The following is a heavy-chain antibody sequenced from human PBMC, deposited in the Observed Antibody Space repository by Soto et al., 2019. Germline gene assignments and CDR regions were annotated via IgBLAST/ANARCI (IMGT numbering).Heavy chain of an antibody. J-gene: IGHJ6*03. Sequence: EVQLVESGGGLVKPGGSLRLSCAASGFTFSSYSMNWVRQAPGKGLEWVSSISSSSSYIYYADSVKGRFTISRDNAKNSLYLQMNSLRAEDTAVYYCARVAGGWYFIYYYMDVWGKGTTVTVSS. CDR2: ISSSSSYI. CDR1: GFTFSSYS. CDR3: ARVAGGWYFIYYYMDV. D-gene: IGHD6-19*01. V-gene: IGHV3-21*01.